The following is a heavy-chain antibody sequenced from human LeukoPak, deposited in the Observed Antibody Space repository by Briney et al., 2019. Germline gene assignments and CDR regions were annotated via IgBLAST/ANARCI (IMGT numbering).Heavy chain of an antibody. CDR2: IYSGGTT. J-gene: IGHJ5*02. CDR3: ARGGAAAGSYNWFDP. V-gene: IGHV3-53*01. D-gene: IGHD6-13*01. Sequence: GGSLRLSCAASGFTVSSNYMSWVRQAPGKGLEWVSIIYSGGTTYYADSMKGRFTISRDNSKNTLYLQMNSLRAEDTAVYYCARGGAAAGSYNWFDPWGQGTLVTVSS. CDR1: GFTVSSNY.